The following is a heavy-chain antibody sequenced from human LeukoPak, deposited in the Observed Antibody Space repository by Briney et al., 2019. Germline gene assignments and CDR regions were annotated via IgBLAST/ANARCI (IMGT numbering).Heavy chain of an antibody. CDR2: ISYDGSNK. CDR3: AKGEGWSGYKYNWFDP. J-gene: IGHJ5*02. CDR1: GFTFSSYG. V-gene: IGHV3-30*18. D-gene: IGHD3-3*01. Sequence: GGSLRLSCAASGFTFSSYGMHWVRQAPGKGLEWVAVISYDGSNKYYADSVKGRFTISRDNSKNTLYLQMNSLRAEDTAVYYCAKGEGWSGYKYNWFDPWGQGTPVTVSS.